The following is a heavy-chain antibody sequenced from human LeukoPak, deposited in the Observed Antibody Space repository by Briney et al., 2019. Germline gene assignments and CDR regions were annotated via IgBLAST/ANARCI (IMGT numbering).Heavy chain of an antibody. V-gene: IGHV5-51*01. J-gene: IGHJ3*02. D-gene: IGHD3-9*01. CDR2: IYPGDSDT. CDR3: ARRRYFDWLLDDAFDI. Sequence: GESLKISCKGSGYTFTNYWIGWVRQMPGKGLEWMGIIYPGDSDTRYSPSFQGQVTISADKSISTAYLQWSSLKASDTAMYYCARRRYFDWLLDDAFDIWGQGTMVTVSS. CDR1: GYTFTNYW.